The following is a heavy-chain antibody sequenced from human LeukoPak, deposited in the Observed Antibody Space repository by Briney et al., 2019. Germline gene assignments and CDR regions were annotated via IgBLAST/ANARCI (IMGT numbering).Heavy chain of an antibody. J-gene: IGHJ6*02. V-gene: IGHV1-2*02. D-gene: IGHD3-3*01. CDR2: INPNSGGT. CDR3: GRERPITIFGVVTNYYYGMDV. CDR1: GYTFTGYY. Sequence: ASVKVSCKASGYTFTGYYMHWVRQAPGQGLEWMGWINPNSGGTNYAQKFQGRVTMTRDTSISTAYMELSRLRSDDTAVYYCGRERPITIFGVVTNYYYGMDVWGQGTTVTVSS.